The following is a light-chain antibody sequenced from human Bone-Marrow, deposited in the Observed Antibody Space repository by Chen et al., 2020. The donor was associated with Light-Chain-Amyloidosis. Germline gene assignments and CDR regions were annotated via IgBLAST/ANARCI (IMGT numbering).Light chain of an antibody. CDR2: ADS. J-gene: IGLJ3*02. V-gene: IGLV3-21*02. Sequence: SYVLTQPSSVSVAPGQTATIACGGNNIGSTSVHWYQQTPGQAPLLVVSADSDRPSGIPERLSGSNSGNTATLTISRVEAGDEADYDCQVWDRSSDRPVFGGGTKLTVL. CDR1: NIGSTS. CDR3: QVWDRSSDRPV.